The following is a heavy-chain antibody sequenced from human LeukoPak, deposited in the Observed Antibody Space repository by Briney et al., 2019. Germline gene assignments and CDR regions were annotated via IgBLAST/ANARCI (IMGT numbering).Heavy chain of an antibody. V-gene: IGHV1-2*02. Sequence: VASVKVSCKASGYTFTRYYMHWVRQAPGQGRECMGWINPNSGDTNYAPKFQGRVTMTRDTSISTAYMELSRLRSDDTAVYYCARSREHTFDIWGQGTMVTVSS. CDR1: GYTFTRYY. J-gene: IGHJ3*02. D-gene: IGHD1-26*01. CDR2: INPNSGDT. CDR3: ARSREHTFDI.